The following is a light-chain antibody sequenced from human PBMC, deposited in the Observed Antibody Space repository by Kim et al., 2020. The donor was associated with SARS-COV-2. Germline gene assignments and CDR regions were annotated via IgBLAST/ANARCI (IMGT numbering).Light chain of an antibody. V-gene: IGKV1-33*01. Sequence: STSVGDRVTITCQASQDINNYLDWYQQKPGKAPKLLIYDASNLETGVPSRFTGSGSGTDFTFTISSLQAEDIATYYCQQYDNLPYTFGQGTKLEIK. CDR3: QQYDNLPYT. CDR2: DAS. J-gene: IGKJ2*01. CDR1: QDINNY.